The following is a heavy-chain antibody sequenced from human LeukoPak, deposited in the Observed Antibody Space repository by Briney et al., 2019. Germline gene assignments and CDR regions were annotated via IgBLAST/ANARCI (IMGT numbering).Heavy chain of an antibody. D-gene: IGHD3-3*01. V-gene: IGHV1-69*06. CDR3: VDFWSGYWVY. CDR2: IIPIFGTA. Sequence: ASVKVSCKASGGTFSSYAISWVRQAPGQGLEWMGGIIPIFGTANYAQKFQGRVTMTEDTSTDTAYMELSSLRSEDTAVYYCVDFWSGYWVYWGQGTLVTVSS. CDR1: GGTFSSYA. J-gene: IGHJ4*02.